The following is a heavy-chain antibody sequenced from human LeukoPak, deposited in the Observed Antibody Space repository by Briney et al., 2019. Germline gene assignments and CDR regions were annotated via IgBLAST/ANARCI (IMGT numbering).Heavy chain of an antibody. Sequence: GGSLRLSCAASVFTFSSYAMSWVRQAPGKGLEWVSSISSSSSYIYYADSVKGRFTISRDNAKNSLYLQMNSLRAEDTAVYYCAELGITMIGGVWGKGTTVTISS. CDR2: ISSSSSYI. D-gene: IGHD3-10*02. CDR1: VFTFSSYA. CDR3: AELGITMIGGV. V-gene: IGHV3-21*01. J-gene: IGHJ6*04.